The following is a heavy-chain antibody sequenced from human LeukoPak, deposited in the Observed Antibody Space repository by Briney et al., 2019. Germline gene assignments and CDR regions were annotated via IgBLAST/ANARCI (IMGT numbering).Heavy chain of an antibody. J-gene: IGHJ3*02. CDR2: ISSSSSYI. D-gene: IGHD1-7*01. CDR3: ASITGTANDAFDI. CDR1: GFTFSSYS. V-gene: IGHV3-21*01. Sequence: GGSLRLSCAASGFTFSSYSMNWVRQAPGKGLEWVSSISSSSSYIYYADSVKGRFTISRDNAKNSLYLQMNSLRAEDTAVYYCASITGTANDAFDIWGQGTMVTVSS.